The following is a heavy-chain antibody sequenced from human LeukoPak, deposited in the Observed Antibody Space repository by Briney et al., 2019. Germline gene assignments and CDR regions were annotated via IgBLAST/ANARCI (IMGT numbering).Heavy chain of an antibody. D-gene: IGHD3-10*01. J-gene: IGHJ4*02. Sequence: SETLSLTCTVSGGSISNYYWSWIRQPAGKRLEWLGRIYSSGSTNYNPPLESRVTVSVDTSKNQFSLKLSSVTAADTAVYYCAREHMVRGVINRWGQGALVTVSS. CDR1: GGSISNYY. CDR3: AREHMVRGVINR. CDR2: IYSSGST. V-gene: IGHV4-4*07.